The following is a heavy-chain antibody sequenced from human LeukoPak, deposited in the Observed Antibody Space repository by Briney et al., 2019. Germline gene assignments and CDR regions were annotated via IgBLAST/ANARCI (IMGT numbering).Heavy chain of an antibody. J-gene: IGHJ5*02. CDR3: ARAKGFQNLGLWFYP. CDR2: INHSGST. D-gene: IGHD7-27*01. Sequence: KPSETLSLTCAVYGGSFSGYDWSWIRQPPGKGLEWIGEINHSGSTNYNPSLKRRVTMSVDTSKNQFSLKLSSVTAGDTAVYYCARAKGFQNLGLWFYPCGQGTLVTVSS. CDR1: GGSFSGYD. V-gene: IGHV4-34*01.